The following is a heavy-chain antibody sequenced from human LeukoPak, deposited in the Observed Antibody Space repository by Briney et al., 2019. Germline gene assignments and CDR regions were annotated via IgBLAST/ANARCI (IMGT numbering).Heavy chain of an antibody. CDR1: GYTFTSYD. D-gene: IGHD4-17*01. V-gene: IGHV1-8*01. J-gene: IGHJ4*02. CDR2: MNPNSGNT. CDR3: ARIPTDYGDYGGEY. Sequence: ASVKVSCKASGYTFTSYDINWVRQATGQGLEWMGWMNPNSGNTGYAQKFQGRVTMTRNTSISTAYMELSSLRSEDTAVYYCARIPTDYGDYGGEYWGQGTLVTVSS.